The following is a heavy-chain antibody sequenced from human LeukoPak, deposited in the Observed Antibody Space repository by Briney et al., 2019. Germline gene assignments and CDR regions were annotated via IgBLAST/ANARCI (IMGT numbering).Heavy chain of an antibody. J-gene: IGHJ4*02. V-gene: IGHV3-74*01. D-gene: IGHD3-22*01. CDR1: GFTFSNYW. CDR2: INTDGSYT. CDR3: AREGNLGYYDSSGYYYFY. Sequence: PGGSLRLSCAASGFTFSNYWMHWVRQAPGKGLVWVSRINTDGSYTSYADSVKGRFTISRDNAKNTLYLQMNSLRAEDTAVYYCAREGNLGYYDSSGYYYFYWGQGTLVTVSS.